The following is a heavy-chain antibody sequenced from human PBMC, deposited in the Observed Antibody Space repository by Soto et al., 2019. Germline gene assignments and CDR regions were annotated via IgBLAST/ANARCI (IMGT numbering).Heavy chain of an antibody. CDR1: GFTFSDSV. J-gene: IGHJ3*02. CDR2: ITSTADTYAT. CDR3: TGSMSFAFDI. Sequence: EVLLVESGGGLVQPGGSLKLSCAASGFTFSDSVMHWVRQVSGKGVEWVGRITSTADTYATAYAASVKGRFTVSRDDSKNTAYLQMNSLKTEDTAVYYCTGSMSFAFDIWGQGTMVHVSS. V-gene: IGHV3-73*01.